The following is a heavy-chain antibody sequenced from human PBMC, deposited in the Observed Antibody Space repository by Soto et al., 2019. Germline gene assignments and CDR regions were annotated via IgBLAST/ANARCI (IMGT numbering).Heavy chain of an antibody. CDR1: GFTFSSYG. CDR2: ISYDGSNK. J-gene: IGHJ4*02. D-gene: IGHD3-16*01. V-gene: IGHV3-30*18. CDR3: AKDQGEIWSLYFDY. Sequence: PGGSLRLSCAASGFTFSSYGMHWVRQAPGKGLEWVAVISYDGSNKYYADSVKGRFTISRDNSKNTLYLQMNSLRAEDTAVYYCAKDQGEIWSLYFDYWGQGTPVTVS.